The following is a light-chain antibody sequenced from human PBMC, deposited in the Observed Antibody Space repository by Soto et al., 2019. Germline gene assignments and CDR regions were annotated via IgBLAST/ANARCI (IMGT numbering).Light chain of an antibody. V-gene: IGLV1-47*02. Sequence: QSVLTQPPSASGTPGQRVTISCSGSSSNIGSNYVYWYQQLPGTAPKLLIQHNNQRPSGVPDQFSGSKSGTSASLTISGLQADDEADYYCCSLTTSHTYVFGSGTKLTVL. CDR1: SSNIGSNY. CDR3: CSLTTSHTYV. J-gene: IGLJ1*01. CDR2: HNN.